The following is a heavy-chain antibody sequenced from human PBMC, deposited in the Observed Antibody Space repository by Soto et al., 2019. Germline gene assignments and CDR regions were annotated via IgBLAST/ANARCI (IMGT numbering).Heavy chain of an antibody. D-gene: IGHD3-3*01. CDR1: GFNFSRAG. CDR2: MKDDASEK. V-gene: IGHV3-7*01. Sequence: GGSLRLSCEASGFNFSRAGMSWVRQAPGKGLEWVGNMKDDASEKYYADSVRGRFTISRDNAKNSVHLQMNSLRVEDTAVYYCARGFYTDYWGQGALVTVSS. J-gene: IGHJ4*02. CDR3: ARGFYTDY.